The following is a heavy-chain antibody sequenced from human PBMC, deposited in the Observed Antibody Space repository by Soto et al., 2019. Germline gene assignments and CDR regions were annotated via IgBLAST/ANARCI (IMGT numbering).Heavy chain of an antibody. CDR2: IKRKTEGGTT. Sequence: GGTLRLSCAASGFPFSNAWMSWVRQAPGKGLEWVGRIKRKTEGGTTDYAAPVKGRFTISRDDSKNTLYLQMNSLKTEDTAVYYCTTDGYYYDSSGYYYGFESHFDYWGQGTLVTVSS. CDR1: GFPFSNAW. CDR3: TTDGYYYDSSGYYYGFESHFDY. V-gene: IGHV3-15*01. J-gene: IGHJ4*02. D-gene: IGHD3-22*01.